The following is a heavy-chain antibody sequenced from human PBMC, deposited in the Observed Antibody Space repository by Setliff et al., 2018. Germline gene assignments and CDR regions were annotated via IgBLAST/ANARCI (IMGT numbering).Heavy chain of an antibody. CDR2: INHRGST. Sequence: SETLSLTCAVSGFSISSSYYWGWIRQPPGKGLEWIGEINHRGSTNYNPSLKSRATISIDTSKDQFSLKLISMSAADTAVYFCARGRNIAARLLDSWGQGALVTVSS. V-gene: IGHV4-38-2*01. J-gene: IGHJ4*02. CDR3: ARGRNIAARLLDS. D-gene: IGHD6-6*01. CDR1: GFSISSSYY.